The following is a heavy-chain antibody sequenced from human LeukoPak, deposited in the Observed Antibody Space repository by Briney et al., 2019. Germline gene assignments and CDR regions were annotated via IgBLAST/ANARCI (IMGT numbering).Heavy chain of an antibody. V-gene: IGHV1-8*03. J-gene: IGHJ4*02. CDR2: MNPYSGDR. CDR1: GYTFTTYH. Sequence: ASVKVSCKTSGYTFTTYHINWVRQATGQGLEWLGWMNPYSGDRGYAQKFQGRLSITSDTSISTAYMELSSLRSDDTAVYFCARTTSLTASGYDYWGQGTRVPVSS. CDR3: ARTTSLTASGYDY. D-gene: IGHD4-17*01.